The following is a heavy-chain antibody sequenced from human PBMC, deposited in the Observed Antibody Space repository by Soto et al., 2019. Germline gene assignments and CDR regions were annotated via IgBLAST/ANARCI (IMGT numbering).Heavy chain of an antibody. CDR3: ASTGNPGIAARRVYSYGMDV. V-gene: IGHV1-69*01. D-gene: IGHD6-6*01. J-gene: IGHJ6*02. Sequence: QVQLVQSGAEVKKPGSSVKVSCKASGGTFSSYAISWVRQAPGQGLEWMGGIIPIFGTANYAQKFQGRVTITADESTITAYMELSSLRSEDTAVYYCASTGNPGIAARRVYSYGMDVWCQGTTVTVSS. CDR1: GGTFSSYA. CDR2: IIPIFGTA.